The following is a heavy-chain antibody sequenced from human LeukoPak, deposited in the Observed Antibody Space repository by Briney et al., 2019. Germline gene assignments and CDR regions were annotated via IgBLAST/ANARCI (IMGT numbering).Heavy chain of an antibody. CDR1: GFTYSSYG. V-gene: IGHV3-30*18. Sequence: PGRSPRLPCAASGFTYSSYGMHWVRQTPGKGLEWVAVISYDGSNKYYADSVKGRFTISRDNSKNTLYLQMNSLRAEDTAVYYCAKIGIDSSGYYLPTVYYYGMDVWGQGTTVTVSS. D-gene: IGHD3-22*01. CDR3: AKIGIDSSGYYLPTVYYYGMDV. J-gene: IGHJ6*02. CDR2: ISYDGSNK.